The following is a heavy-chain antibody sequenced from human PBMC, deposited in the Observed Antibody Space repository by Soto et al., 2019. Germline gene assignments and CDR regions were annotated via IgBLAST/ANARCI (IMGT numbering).Heavy chain of an antibody. V-gene: IGHV3-30*18. Sequence: QVQLVESGGGVVQPGRSLRLSCAASGFTFSSYGMHWVRQAPGKGLEWVAAISYDGSNKYYADSVKGRFTISRDNSKNTLYLQMNSLRAEDTAVYYCAKGEVRGSGYFDYWGQGTLVTVSS. D-gene: IGHD3-10*01. J-gene: IGHJ4*02. CDR2: ISYDGSNK. CDR3: AKGEVRGSGYFDY. CDR1: GFTFSSYG.